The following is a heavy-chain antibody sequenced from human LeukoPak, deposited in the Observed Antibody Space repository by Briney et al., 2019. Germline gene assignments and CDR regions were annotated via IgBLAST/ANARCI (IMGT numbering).Heavy chain of an antibody. J-gene: IGHJ4*02. CDR2: ISGSGRST. CDR1: GFTFSSYT. Sequence: GGSLRLSCAASGFTFSSYTMSWVRQAPGKGQDWVSSISGSGRSTYYAGSVKGRFTISRDNSKNTLYLQVNSLRAEDTAVYYCAKGITYYDILSAFDYWGQGTLVTVSS. D-gene: IGHD3-9*01. V-gene: IGHV3-23*01. CDR3: AKGITYYDILSAFDY.